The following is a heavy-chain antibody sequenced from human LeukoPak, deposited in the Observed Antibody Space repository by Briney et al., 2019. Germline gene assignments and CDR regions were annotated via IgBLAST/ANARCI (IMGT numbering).Heavy chain of an antibody. CDR2: INPNSGGT. J-gene: IGHJ3*02. Sequence: ASVKVSCKASGYTFTGYYMHWVRQAPGQGLEWMGWINPNSGGTNYAQKFQGRVTMTRDTSISTAYMELSRLRSDDTAVYYCARDMGYDYVVQAFDIWGQGTMVTVSS. D-gene: IGHD3-16*01. CDR1: GYTFTGYY. V-gene: IGHV1-2*02. CDR3: ARDMGYDYVVQAFDI.